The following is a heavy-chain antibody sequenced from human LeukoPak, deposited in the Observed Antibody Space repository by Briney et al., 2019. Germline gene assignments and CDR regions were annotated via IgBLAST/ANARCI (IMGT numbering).Heavy chain of an antibody. V-gene: IGHV3-23*01. D-gene: IGHD3-10*01. Sequence: GGSLRLSCAASGFTFSTYAMNWVRQAPGKGLEWVSTITGSGGSTYYADSVKGRFTISRGNSKNTLYLQMNSLRAEDTAVYYWAKNPIVRGAKYFYYGMDGWGQGTTVTVSS. J-gene: IGHJ6*02. CDR3: AKNPIVRGAKYFYYGMDG. CDR1: GFTFSTYA. CDR2: ITGSGGST.